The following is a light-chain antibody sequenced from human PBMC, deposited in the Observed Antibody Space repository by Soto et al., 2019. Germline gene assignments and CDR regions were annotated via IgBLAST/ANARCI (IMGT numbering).Light chain of an antibody. CDR2: AAS. V-gene: IGKV1-39*01. CDR3: QQSYSTPPFT. J-gene: IGKJ2*01. Sequence: DIQMTQSPSSLYASVGDRVTITCRASQSISSYLNWYQQKPGKAPKLLIYAASSLQSGVPSRFSGSRSGTDFTLTISSLQPEDFASYYCQQSYSTPPFTFGQGTKLEI. CDR1: QSISSY.